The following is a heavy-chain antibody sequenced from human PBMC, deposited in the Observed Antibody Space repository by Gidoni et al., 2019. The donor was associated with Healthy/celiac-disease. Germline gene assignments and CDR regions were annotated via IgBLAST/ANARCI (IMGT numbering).Heavy chain of an antibody. Sequence: QVQLVQSGAEVTKPGPSVKVSCKASGYPFTGYYMHGVRQAPGQGLEWMGWINPNSGGTNYAQKFQGRVTMTRDTSISTAYMELSRLRSDDTAVYYCARDRIAVAGTRWFDPWGQGTLVTVSS. V-gene: IGHV1-2*02. CDR3: ARDRIAVAGTRWFDP. J-gene: IGHJ5*02. D-gene: IGHD6-19*01. CDR2: INPNSGGT. CDR1: GYPFTGYY.